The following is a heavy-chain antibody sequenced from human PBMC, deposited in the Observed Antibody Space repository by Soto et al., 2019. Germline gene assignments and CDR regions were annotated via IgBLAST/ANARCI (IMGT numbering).Heavy chain of an antibody. CDR3: ARGLGRGSSSLSGKYGMDV. CDR1: GDGFSNYG. Sequence: ASVKVSCKASGDGFSNYGFSWVRQAPGQGLEWMGWISAYDGQTNYTKKFQSRVTMTTDTSSSTAYMELRSLRSDDTAVYYCARGLGRGSSSLSGKYGMDVWGQGTTVTV. CDR2: ISAYDGQT. V-gene: IGHV1-18*01. J-gene: IGHJ6*02. D-gene: IGHD6-6*01.